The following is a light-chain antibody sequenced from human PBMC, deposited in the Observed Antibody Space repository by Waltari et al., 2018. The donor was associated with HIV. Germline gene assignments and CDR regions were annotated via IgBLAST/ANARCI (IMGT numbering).Light chain of an antibody. V-gene: IGLV2-8*01. CDR3: SSHAGSNNYV. Sequence: QSALTQPPSASGYPGQSVTISCSGTSSDVGGYEHVDWHQQHPGKAPKLMIYEVSKRPSGVPDRFSGSKSGNTASLTVSGLQAEDEADYYCSSHAGSNNYVFGTGTKVTVL. CDR2: EVS. CDR1: SSDVGGYEH. J-gene: IGLJ1*01.